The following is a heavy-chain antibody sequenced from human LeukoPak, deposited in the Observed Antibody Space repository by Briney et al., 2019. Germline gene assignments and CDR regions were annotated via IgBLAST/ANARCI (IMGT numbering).Heavy chain of an antibody. CDR1: GYTFTGYY. V-gene: IGHV1-2*02. CDR3: ARSLSMSLNSPRRISSSWTDY. D-gene: IGHD6-13*01. CDR2: INPNSGGT. J-gene: IGHJ4*02. Sequence: GASVKVSCKASGYTFTGYYMHWVRQAPGQGLEWMGWINPNSGGTNYAQKFQGRVTMTRDTSISTAYMELSRLRSGDTAVYYCARSLSMSLNSPRRISSSWTDYWGQGTLVTVSS.